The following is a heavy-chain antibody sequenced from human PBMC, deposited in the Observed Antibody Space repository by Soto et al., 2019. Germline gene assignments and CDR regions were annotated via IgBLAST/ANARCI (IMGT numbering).Heavy chain of an antibody. V-gene: IGHV4-61*03. J-gene: IGHJ2*01. D-gene: IGHD3-22*01. CDR3: VRVLDSSWYADL. Sequence: QVQLQESGPGLVKPSETLSLTCSVSGGSVSNASFYWTWIRQAPGTGLKYIGYIFYTGVTNYNPSLSSRVTISLDTSKNHFSLKLNSMTAADTAVYYCVRVLDSSWYADLWGRGTLVTVSS. CDR1: GGSVSNASFY. CDR2: IFYTGVT.